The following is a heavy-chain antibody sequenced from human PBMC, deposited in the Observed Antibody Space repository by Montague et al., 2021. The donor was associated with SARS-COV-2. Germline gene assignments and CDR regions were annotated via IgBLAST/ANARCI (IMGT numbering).Heavy chain of an antibody. CDR3: ARESLHLTGYYNDYFDY. Sequence: TLSLTCTVSGGSISSGSYYWNWICQPAGKGLEWIGRIYTSGSTNYNLSLKSRVTIAVDTSKNQFTLKLSSVTAADTAVYYCARESLHLTGYYNDYFDYWGQGTLVTVSS. J-gene: IGHJ4*02. CDR2: IYTSGST. D-gene: IGHD3-9*01. V-gene: IGHV4-61*02. CDR1: GGSISSGSYY.